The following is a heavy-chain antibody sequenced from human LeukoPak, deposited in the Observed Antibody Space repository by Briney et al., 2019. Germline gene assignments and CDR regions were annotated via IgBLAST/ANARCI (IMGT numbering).Heavy chain of an antibody. CDR3: ARDPYDSSGYYYLDS. D-gene: IGHD3-22*01. J-gene: IGHJ4*02. CDR2: INPIGVTT. Sequence: ASVKVSCKASGYTFTNYGISWVRQAPGHGLEWMGIINPIGVTTSYAQKFQGRVTMTRNTSTSTVYMELSSLTSEDTAVYYCARDPYDSSGYYYLDSWGQGTLVTVSS. V-gene: IGHV1-46*01. CDR1: GYTFTNYG.